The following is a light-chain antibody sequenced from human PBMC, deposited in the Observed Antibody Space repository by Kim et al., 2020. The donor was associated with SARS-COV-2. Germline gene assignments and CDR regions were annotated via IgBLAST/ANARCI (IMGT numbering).Light chain of an antibody. CDR2: TAS. CDR3: QQYSNYLPWT. J-gene: IGKJ1*01. V-gene: IGKV1-5*03. Sequence: DIQMTQSPSTLSASVGDRVTITCRASRGISNYLAWYQRKPGKAPKLLISTASSLESGVPSRFSGSGPGTEFTLTINSLQPDDFATYYCQQYSNYLPWTFGQGTKVDIK. CDR1: RGISNY.